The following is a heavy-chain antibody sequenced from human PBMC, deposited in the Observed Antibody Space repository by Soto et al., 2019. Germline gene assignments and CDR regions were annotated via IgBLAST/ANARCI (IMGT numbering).Heavy chain of an antibody. CDR2: IYYSGST. J-gene: IGHJ3*02. CDR3: ASKFGELLADAFDI. CDR1: GGSISSSSYY. Sequence: PSETLSLTCTVSGGSISSSSYYWGWIRRPPGKGLEWIGSIYYSGSTYYNPSLKSRVTMSLDKSKNQFSLKMTSVTAADTAVYYCASKFGELLADAFDIWGQGTVVTVSS. V-gene: IGHV4-39*07. D-gene: IGHD3-10*01.